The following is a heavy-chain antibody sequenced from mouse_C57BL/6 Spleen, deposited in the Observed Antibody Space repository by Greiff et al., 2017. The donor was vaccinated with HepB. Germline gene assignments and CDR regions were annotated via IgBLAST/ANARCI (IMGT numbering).Heavy chain of an antibody. V-gene: IGHV1-80*01. CDR3: ARSADSSRYFDV. D-gene: IGHD1-1*01. Sequence: QVQLKQSGAELVKPGASVKISCKASGYAFSSYWMNWVKQRPGKGLEWIGQIYPGDGDTNYNGKFKGKATLTADKSSSTAYMQLSSLTSEDSAVYFCARSADSSRYFDVWGTGTTVTVSS. CDR2: IYPGDGDT. CDR1: GYAFSSYW. J-gene: IGHJ1*03.